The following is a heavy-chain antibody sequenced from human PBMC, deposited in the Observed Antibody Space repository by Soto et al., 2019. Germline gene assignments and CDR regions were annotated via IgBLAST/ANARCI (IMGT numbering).Heavy chain of an antibody. CDR2: IYYNGNT. V-gene: IGHV4-59*11. CDR1: GGSISNHY. J-gene: IGHJ4*02. Sequence: QVQLQESGPGLVKPSETLSLTCSVSGGSISNHYGGWIRQPPGKGLEWIGYIYYNGNTNYNPSLKSRVTMSVDTSRNQISLKLTTVTAADTAVYYCTRANWYSEYWGQGTLVTVSS. D-gene: IGHD7-27*01. CDR3: TRANWYSEY.